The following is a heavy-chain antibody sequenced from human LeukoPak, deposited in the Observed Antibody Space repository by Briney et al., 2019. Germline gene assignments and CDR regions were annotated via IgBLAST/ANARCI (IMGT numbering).Heavy chain of an antibody. CDR3: AASKGIQLWQFDY. J-gene: IGHJ4*02. CDR2: INWNGGST. CDR1: GFTFDDYG. V-gene: IGHV3-20*04. Sequence: GPGGSLRLSCAASGFTFDDYGMSWVRQAPGKGLEWVSGINWNGGSTGYADSVKGRFTISRDNAKNSLYLQMNSLRAEDTALYYCAASKGIQLWQFDYWGQGTLVTVSS. D-gene: IGHD5-18*01.